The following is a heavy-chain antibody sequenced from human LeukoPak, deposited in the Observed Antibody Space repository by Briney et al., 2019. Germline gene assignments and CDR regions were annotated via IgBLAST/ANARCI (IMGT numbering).Heavy chain of an antibody. V-gene: IGHV3-21*01. CDR1: GFTFSSYR. CDR2: ISSSSSYI. Sequence: GGSLRLSCAASGFTFSSYRMTWVRQAPGKGLEWVSSISSSSSYIYYADSVKGRFTISRDNAKNSLYLQMNSLRAEDTAVYYCARSGGTMIVVVWFDYWGQGTLVTVSS. CDR3: ARSGGTMIVVVWFDY. D-gene: IGHD3-22*01. J-gene: IGHJ4*02.